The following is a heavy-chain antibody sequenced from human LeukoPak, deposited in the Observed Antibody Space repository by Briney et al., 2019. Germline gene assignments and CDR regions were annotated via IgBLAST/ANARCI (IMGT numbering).Heavy chain of an antibody. CDR1: GVSINKYY. D-gene: IGHD1-1*01. J-gene: IGHJ4*02. V-gene: IGHV4-59*01. CDR3: ARGERLGPDF. Sequence: PSETLSLTCTVSGVSINKYYWSWIRQPPGKGLEWIGYIHYSGSTNYNPSLQSRVTISVDTSRSHFSLKLSSATAADTAVYYCARGERLGPDFWGQGTLVTVSS. CDR2: IHYSGST.